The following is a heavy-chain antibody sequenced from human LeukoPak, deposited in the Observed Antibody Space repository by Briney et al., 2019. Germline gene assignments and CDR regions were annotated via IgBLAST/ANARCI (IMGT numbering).Heavy chain of an antibody. CDR1: GFTFSSCA. CDR2: ISGSGGST. Sequence: PGGSLRLSCAASGFTFSSCAMSWVRQAPGKGLEWVSAISGSGGSTYYADSVKGRFTISRDNSKNTLYLQMNSLRAEDTAVYYCAKSYSGSYWFDAFDIWGQGTMVTVSS. D-gene: IGHD1-26*01. J-gene: IGHJ3*02. CDR3: AKSYSGSYWFDAFDI. V-gene: IGHV3-23*01.